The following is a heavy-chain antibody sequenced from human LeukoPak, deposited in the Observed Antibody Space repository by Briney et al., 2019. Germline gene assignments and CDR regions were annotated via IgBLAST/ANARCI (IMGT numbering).Heavy chain of an antibody. V-gene: IGHV3-9*01. Sequence: LSLTCAVSGGSISSGGYSWSWIRQPPGKGLEWVSGISWNSGSIGYADSVKGRFTISRDNAKNSLYLQMNSLRAVDTAVYYCARDRRTYYYDISGYYSPYWGQGTLVTVSS. J-gene: IGHJ4*02. CDR1: GGSISSGGYS. CDR3: ARDRRTYYYDISGYYSPY. D-gene: IGHD3-22*01. CDR2: ISWNSGSI.